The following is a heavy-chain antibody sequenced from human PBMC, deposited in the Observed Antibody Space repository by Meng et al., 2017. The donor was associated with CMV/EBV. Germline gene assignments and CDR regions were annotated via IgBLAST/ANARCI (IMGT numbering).Heavy chain of an antibody. Sequence: QVQWVQFVAEVKKLGASVKASCKASGYTFTSYGISWVRQAPGQGLEWMGWISAYNGNTNYAQKLQGRVTMTTDTSTSTAYMELRSLRSDDTAVYYCARDPLFGGGGRFDLWGRGTLVTVSS. J-gene: IGHJ2*01. CDR2: ISAYNGNT. D-gene: IGHD3-10*01. V-gene: IGHV1-18*01. CDR1: GYTFTSYG. CDR3: ARDPLFGGGGRFDL.